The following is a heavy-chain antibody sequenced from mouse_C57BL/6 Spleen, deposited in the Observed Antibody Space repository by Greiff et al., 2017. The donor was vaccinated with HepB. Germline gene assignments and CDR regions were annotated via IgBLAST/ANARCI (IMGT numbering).Heavy chain of an antibody. V-gene: IGHV5-4*01. CDR1: GFTFSSYA. CDR3: ARDGDYGRRYYFDY. CDR2: ISDGGSYT. J-gene: IGHJ2*01. D-gene: IGHD2-4*01. Sequence: EVKVVESGGGLVKPGGSLKLSCAASGFTFSSYAMSWVRQTPEKRLEWVATISDGGSYTYYPDNVKGRFTISRDNAKNNLYLQMSHLKSEDTAMYYCARDGDYGRRYYFDYWGQGTTLTVSS.